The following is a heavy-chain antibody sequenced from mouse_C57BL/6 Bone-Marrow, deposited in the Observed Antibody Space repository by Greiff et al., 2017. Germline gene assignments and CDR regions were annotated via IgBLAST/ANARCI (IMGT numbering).Heavy chain of an antibody. CDR3: FSTGAMDY. D-gene: IGHD1-1*01. V-gene: IGHV1-64*01. J-gene: IGHJ4*01. CDR2: IHPNSGST. CDR1: GYTFTSYW. Sequence: QVHVKQSGAELVKPGASVKLSCKASGYTFTSYWMHWVKQRPGQGLEWIGMIHPNSGSTNYNEKFKSKATLTVDKSSSTAYMQLSSLTSEDSAVYYCFSTGAMDYWGQGTSVTVSS.